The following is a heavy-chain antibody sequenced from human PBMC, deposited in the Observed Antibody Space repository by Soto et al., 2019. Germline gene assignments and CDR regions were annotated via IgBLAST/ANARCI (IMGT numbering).Heavy chain of an antibody. D-gene: IGHD3-3*01. J-gene: IGHJ6*02. Sequence: SETLSLTCAVYGGSFSGYYWSWIRQPPGKGLEWIGEINHSGSTNYNPSLKSRVTISVDTSKNQLSLKLSSVTAADTAVYYCARGPYYDFWSGPGTYYYYYGMDVWGQGTTVTVSS. CDR2: INHSGST. CDR3: ARGPYYDFWSGPGTYYYYYGMDV. CDR1: GGSFSGYY. V-gene: IGHV4-34*01.